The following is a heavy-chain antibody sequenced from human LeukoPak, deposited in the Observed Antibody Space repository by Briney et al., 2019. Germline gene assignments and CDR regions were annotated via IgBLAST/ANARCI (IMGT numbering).Heavy chain of an antibody. CDR1: GFTFSSYS. CDR3: ARDAIYYDILTGYYRDYYYMDV. CDR2: ISSSSYI. Sequence: GGSLRLSCAASGFTFSSYSMNWVRQAPGKGLEWVSSISSSSYIYYADSVKGRFTISRDNAKNSLYLQMNSLRAEDTAVYYCARDAIYYDILTGYYRDYYYMDVWGKGTTVTVSS. D-gene: IGHD3-9*01. J-gene: IGHJ6*03. V-gene: IGHV3-21*01.